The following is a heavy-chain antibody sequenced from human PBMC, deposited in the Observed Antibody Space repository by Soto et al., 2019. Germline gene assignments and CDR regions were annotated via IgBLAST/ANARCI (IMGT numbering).Heavy chain of an antibody. CDR1: GFTFDDYA. CDR2: ISWNSGSI. Sequence: EVPLVESGGGLVQPGRSLRLSCAASGFTFDDYAMHWVRQAPGKGLEWVSGISWNSGSIGYADSVKGRFTISRDNAKHSLYLQMNSLRAEDTALYHCAKGASKSKHYYYYGMDVWGQGTTVTVSS. CDR3: AKGASKSKHYYYYGMDV. D-gene: IGHD4-4*01. V-gene: IGHV3-9*01. J-gene: IGHJ6*02.